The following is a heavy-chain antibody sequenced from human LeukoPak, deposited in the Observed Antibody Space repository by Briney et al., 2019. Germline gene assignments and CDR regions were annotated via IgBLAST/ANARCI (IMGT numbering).Heavy chain of an antibody. CDR2: INAGNGNT. D-gene: IGHD6-13*01. V-gene: IGHV1-3*01. CDR1: GYTFTSYA. CDR3: ARDRRPQLVQTEIDY. J-gene: IGHJ4*02. Sequence: ASVKVSCKASGYTFTSYAMHWVRQAPGQRLEGMGWINAGNGNTKYSQKFQGRVTITRDTSASTAYMELSSLRSEDTAVYYCARDRRPQLVQTEIDYWGQGTLVTVSS.